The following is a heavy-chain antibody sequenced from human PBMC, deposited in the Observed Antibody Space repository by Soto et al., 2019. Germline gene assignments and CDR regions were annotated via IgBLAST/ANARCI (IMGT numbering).Heavy chain of an antibody. V-gene: IGHV1-18*01. CDR3: ARDFRDYAFSSFDP. J-gene: IGHJ5*02. CDR2: ISAYNGNT. D-gene: IGHD4-17*01. CDR1: GYTFTNYG. Sequence: QVQLVQSGAEVKQPGASVKVSCKASGYTFTNYGVTWVRQAPGQGFEWMGWISAYNGNTNQAQKFQGRVTMTTDTSTSTAYMELRSLRSDATAVYYCARDFRDYAFSSFDPWGQGTLVTVSS.